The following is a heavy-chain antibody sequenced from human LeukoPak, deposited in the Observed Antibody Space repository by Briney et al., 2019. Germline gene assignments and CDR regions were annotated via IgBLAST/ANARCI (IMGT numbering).Heavy chain of an antibody. J-gene: IGHJ4*02. CDR3: ARDRHDDYGDY. D-gene: IGHD3-3*01. V-gene: IGHV3-23*01. CDR2: ISGSGGST. Sequence: GGSLRLSCAASGFTFSSYGMSWVRQAPGKGLEWVSAISGSGGSTYYADSVKGRFSISRDNSKNTLYLQMNSLRAEDTAFYYCARDRHDDYGDYWGQGTLVTVSS. CDR1: GFTFSSYG.